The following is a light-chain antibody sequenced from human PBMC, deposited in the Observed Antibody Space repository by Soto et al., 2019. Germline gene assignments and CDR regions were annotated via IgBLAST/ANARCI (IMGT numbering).Light chain of an antibody. CDR3: QQAHRFPLT. Sequence: DIQMTQSPSSVFASGGDRVTITCRASQDISRWLAWYQQKPGKAPKLLIYATSSLQSGVPSRFSGSGSGTDFTLTISSLQPEDFATYFRQQAHRFPLTFGGGTKVEIK. V-gene: IGKV1-12*01. J-gene: IGKJ4*01. CDR1: QDISRW. CDR2: ATS.